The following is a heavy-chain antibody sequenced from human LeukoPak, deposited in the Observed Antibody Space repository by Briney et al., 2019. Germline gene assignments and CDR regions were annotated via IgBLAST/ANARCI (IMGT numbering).Heavy chain of an antibody. J-gene: IGHJ4*02. V-gene: IGHV5-51*01. CDR2: IHPGDSDT. CDR3: ARVESQATTRFDY. D-gene: IGHD5-24*01. CDR1: GYSFTSYW. Sequence: GESLQISCKGSGYSFTSYWIGWVRQLPGKGLEWMGIIHPGDSDTRYSPSFQGQVTISADKSISTAYLQWSSLKASDTAMYYCARVESQATTRFDYWGQGTLVTVSS.